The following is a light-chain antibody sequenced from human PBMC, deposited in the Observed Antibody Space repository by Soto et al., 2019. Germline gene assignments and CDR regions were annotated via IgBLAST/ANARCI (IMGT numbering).Light chain of an antibody. V-gene: IGKV1-5*03. CDR2: KAS. Sequence: DIQMNQSPSSLSASVGDRVTITCRASQSISSYLNWYQQKPGKAPKLLIYKASTLKSGVPSRFSGSGSGTEFTLTISSLQPDDFATYYCQHYNIYSEAFCQGGKV. J-gene: IGKJ1*01. CDR3: QHYNIYSEA. CDR1: QSISSY.